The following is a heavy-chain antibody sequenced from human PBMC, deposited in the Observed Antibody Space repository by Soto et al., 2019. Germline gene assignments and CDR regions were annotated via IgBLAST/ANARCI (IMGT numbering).Heavy chain of an antibody. CDR2: ISYDGSNK. CDR3: ANALDYYVSGRPFDY. J-gene: IGHJ4*02. CDR1: GFTFSSYA. D-gene: IGHD3-10*01. V-gene: IGHV3-30-3*01. Sequence: QVQMVESGGGVVQPGRSLRLSCAASGFTFSSYAMHWVRQAPGKGLEWVAVISYDGSNKHYADSVKGRFTISRDNSQNTLYLQMNSLRPEDTAVYYSANALDYYVSGRPFDYWGQGTLLTVSS.